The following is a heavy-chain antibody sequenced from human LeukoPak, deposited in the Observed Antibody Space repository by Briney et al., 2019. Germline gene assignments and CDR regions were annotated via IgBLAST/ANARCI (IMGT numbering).Heavy chain of an antibody. V-gene: IGHV4-59*01. CDR1: GGSISTYY. J-gene: IGHJ6*02. CDR3: ARDATYYGMDV. Sequence: SETLSLTCTVSGGSISTYYWGWIRQPPGKGLEWIGYIYYSGSTSYNTSLKSRVTISVDTSKNQFSLKLSSVTAADTAVYYCARDATYYGMDVWRQGTTVTVSS. CDR2: IYYSGST.